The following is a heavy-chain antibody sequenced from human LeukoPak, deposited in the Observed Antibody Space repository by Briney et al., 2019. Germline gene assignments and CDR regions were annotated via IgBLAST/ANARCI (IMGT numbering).Heavy chain of an antibody. D-gene: IGHD1-14*01. Sequence: GGSLRLSCAAPGFRFSNHDMHWVRQAPGKGLEFVSSIGAAGANTFYADSVKGRFTISRDNSKSTMYLQMDGLRPEDSAVFYCARELGGTKTGGFDIWGQGTVVTVSS. CDR3: ARELGGTKTGGFDI. J-gene: IGHJ3*02. CDR1: GFRFSNHD. CDR2: IGAAGANT. V-gene: IGHV3-64*02.